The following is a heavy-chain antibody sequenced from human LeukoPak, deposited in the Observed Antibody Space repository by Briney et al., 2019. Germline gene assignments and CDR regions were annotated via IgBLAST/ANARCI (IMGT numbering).Heavy chain of an antibody. D-gene: IGHD3-3*01. CDR3: ARDKTYDFFMDV. V-gene: IGHV1-69*04. J-gene: IGHJ6*03. Sequence: SVKVSCKASGGTFSSYAISWVRQAPGQGLEWMGRIIPILGIANYAQKFQGRVTITADKSTSTAYMELSSLRSEDTAVYYCARDKTYDFFMDVWGKGTTVTVSS. CDR2: IIPILGIA. CDR1: GGTFSSYA.